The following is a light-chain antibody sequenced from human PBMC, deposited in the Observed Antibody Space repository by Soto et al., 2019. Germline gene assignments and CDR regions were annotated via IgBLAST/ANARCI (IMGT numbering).Light chain of an antibody. Sequence: EIVLTQSPATLSLSPGERATLSCRASQSVGSYFAWYQQKPGQAPRLLIYDASNRATGIPARFSGSGSGTDFTLTISSLEPDDFAVYYCQHRGNWHVTFGQGTRVDIK. CDR2: DAS. CDR3: QHRGNWHVT. V-gene: IGKV3-11*01. CDR1: QSVGSY. J-gene: IGKJ1*01.